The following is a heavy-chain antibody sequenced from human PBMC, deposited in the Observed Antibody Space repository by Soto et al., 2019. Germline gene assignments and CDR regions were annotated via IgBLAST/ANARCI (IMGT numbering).Heavy chain of an antibody. CDR2: INHSGST. CDR1: GGSISSGGYF. Sequence: SETLSLTCTVSGGSISSGGYFWTWIRQPPGTGLEWIGEINHSGSTNYNPSLKSRVTISVDTSKNQFSLKLTSVTAADTAVYYCARDKITGLFDYWGQGTLVTVSS. J-gene: IGHJ4*02. V-gene: IGHV4-39*07. CDR3: ARDKITGLFDY. D-gene: IGHD2-8*02.